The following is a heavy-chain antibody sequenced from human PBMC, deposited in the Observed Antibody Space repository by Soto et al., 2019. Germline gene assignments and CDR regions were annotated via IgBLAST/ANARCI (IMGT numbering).Heavy chain of an antibody. Sequence: QVQLRESGPGLVKPSGTLSLTCAVSGASISSSHWWSWVRQSPGKGLEWIGEVYHNGSTNYNPSFKSRVTVSVDKSKNQFSLTLKYVTAADTALYYCASDHEIEYSHGSRGSFDIWGQGTVVTVSS. CDR1: GASISSSHW. D-gene: IGHD3-10*01. CDR3: ASDHEIEYSHGSRGSFDI. CDR2: VYHNGST. J-gene: IGHJ3*02. V-gene: IGHV4-4*02.